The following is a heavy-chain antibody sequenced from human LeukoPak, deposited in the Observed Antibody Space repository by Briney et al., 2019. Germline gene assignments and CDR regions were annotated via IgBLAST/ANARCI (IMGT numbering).Heavy chain of an antibody. Sequence: SETLSLTCSVSGFSISSGYYWAWIRQPPGKGLEGVASTHKSRTHNYSPSLRSRVTISVDTSKNQFSLKMSSVTAADTAVYYCAREGNSGSYENYFDSWGQGMLVTVSS. CDR3: AREGNSGSYENYFDS. CDR2: THKSRTH. J-gene: IGHJ4*02. CDR1: GFSISSGYY. D-gene: IGHD1-26*01. V-gene: IGHV4-38-2*02.